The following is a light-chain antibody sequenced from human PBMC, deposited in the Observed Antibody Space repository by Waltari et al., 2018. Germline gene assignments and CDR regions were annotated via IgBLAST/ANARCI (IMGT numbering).Light chain of an antibody. V-gene: IGLV1-47*02. CDR3: VAWDDSLSGYV. CDR2: NDH. CDR1: SSNAGRDN. Sequence: QSVLTQPPSASATPGQRVTISCSGRSSNAGRDNVYWFQQLPGTAPKLLIYNDHQRPSGVPDRFSGSKSGTSASLAISGLRSEDEADYYCVAWDDSLSGYVFGTGTKVTVL. J-gene: IGLJ1*01.